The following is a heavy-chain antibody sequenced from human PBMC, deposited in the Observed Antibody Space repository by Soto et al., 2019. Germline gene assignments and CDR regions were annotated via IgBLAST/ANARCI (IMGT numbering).Heavy chain of an antibody. J-gene: IGHJ4*02. CDR1: GRIFSRYA. CDR2: ISGSGGDT. V-gene: IGHV3-23*01. D-gene: IGHD3-3*01. Sequence: PGGSLRLSCAASGRIFSRYALSWVRQAPGKGLQWVSAISGSGGDTDYGDSVKGRFTISRDNSKNTLYLQMNSLRAEDTAVYYCARDFPSGYYLDYWGQGTLVTVSS. CDR3: ARDFPSGYYLDY.